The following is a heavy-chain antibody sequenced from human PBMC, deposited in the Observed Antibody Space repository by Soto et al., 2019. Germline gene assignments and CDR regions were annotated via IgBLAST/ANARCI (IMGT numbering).Heavy chain of an antibody. CDR3: AREIAAAGNRYYYYGMDV. Sequence: PGGSLRLSCAASGFTFSSYWMHWVRQAPGKGLVWVSRINSDGSSTSYADSVKGRFTISRDNAKNTLYLQMNSLRAEDTAVYYCAREIAAAGNRYYYYGMDVWGQGTTVTVSS. CDR2: INSDGSST. V-gene: IGHV3-74*01. D-gene: IGHD6-13*01. CDR1: GFTFSSYW. J-gene: IGHJ6*02.